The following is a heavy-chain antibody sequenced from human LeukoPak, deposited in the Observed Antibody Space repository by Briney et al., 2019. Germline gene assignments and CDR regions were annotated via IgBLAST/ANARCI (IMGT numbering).Heavy chain of an antibody. CDR3: AREGIQLWLDLSY. Sequence: ASVKVSCKASGSTFTSYGISWVRQAPGQGLEWMGWISAYNGNTHYAQKLQGRVTMTTDTSTSTAYVELRSLRSDDTAVYYCAREGIQLWLDLSYWGQGTLVSVSS. CDR1: GSTFTSYG. J-gene: IGHJ4*02. V-gene: IGHV1-18*01. D-gene: IGHD5-18*01. CDR2: ISAYNGNT.